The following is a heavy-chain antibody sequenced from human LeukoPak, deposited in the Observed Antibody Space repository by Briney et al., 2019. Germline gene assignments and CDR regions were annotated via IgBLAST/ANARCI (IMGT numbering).Heavy chain of an antibody. J-gene: IGHJ4*02. CDR3: ARCNAYDMAY. D-gene: IGHD3-9*01. V-gene: IGHV3-7*05. CDR2: INEDGSGK. Sequence: GGSLRLSCAASGFTFSHYWMAWVRQAPGKGLEWVGKINEDGSGKYYVDFVKGRFTISRDNAKNSLYLQMDSLRVEDSALYYCARCNAYDMAYWGQGTVVTVSS. CDR1: GFTFSHYW.